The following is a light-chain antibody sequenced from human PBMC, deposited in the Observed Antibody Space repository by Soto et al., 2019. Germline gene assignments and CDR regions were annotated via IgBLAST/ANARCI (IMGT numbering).Light chain of an antibody. CDR2: DAS. CDR1: ESVSSN. J-gene: IGKJ1*01. Sequence: EIVITQSPVTLSLSPGERATLSCRASESVSSNLAWYQQKPGQAPRLLIYDASTRATGIPARFSGSWSGTEFTLTISSLQAEDLAVYYCQHYNNLHPGRTFGQGTKVEIK. V-gene: IGKV3-15*01. CDR3: QHYNNLHPGRT.